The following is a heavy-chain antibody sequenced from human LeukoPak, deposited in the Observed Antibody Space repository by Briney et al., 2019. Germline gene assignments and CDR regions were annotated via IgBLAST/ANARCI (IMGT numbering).Heavy chain of an antibody. D-gene: IGHD1-1*01. CDR1: GFTFSSYV. CDR2: IRYDGSNK. Sequence: GGSLRLSCAASGFTFSSYVMHWVRQAPGKGLEWVAFIRYDGSNKYYADSVKGRFTISRDNSKNTLYLQMNSLRAEDTAVYYCAKDPTTYYYYFMDVWGKGTTVTVSS. J-gene: IGHJ6*03. V-gene: IGHV3-30*02. CDR3: AKDPTTYYYYFMDV.